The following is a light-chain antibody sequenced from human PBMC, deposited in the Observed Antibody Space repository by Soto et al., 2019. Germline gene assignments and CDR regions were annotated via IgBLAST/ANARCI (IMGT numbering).Light chain of an antibody. CDR3: QSYDSSLIVSKV. CDR2: ANS. J-gene: IGLJ1*01. CDR1: SSNLGAGYD. Sequence: QSELTQPPSVSGAPGQRVTISCSGSSSNLGAGYDVQWYQQFPGTAPKLLIYANSARPSGVPDRFSGSKSGTSASLAITGLQAEDEADYYCQSYDSSLIVSKVFGTGTKLTVL. V-gene: IGLV1-40*01.